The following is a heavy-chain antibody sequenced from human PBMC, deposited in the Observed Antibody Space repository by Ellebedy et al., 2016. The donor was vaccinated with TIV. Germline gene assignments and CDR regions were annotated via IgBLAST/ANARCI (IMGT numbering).Heavy chain of an antibody. D-gene: IGHD4-17*01. CDR2: IYKDGSEK. CDR3: ARRGSYGDYAVQVNNWFDR. CDR1: GFSFRNYW. J-gene: IGHJ5*02. Sequence: GESLKISCAASGFSFRNYWMGWVRQAPGKGLEWVANIYKDGSEKYYVDSVKGRFTISRDNAKNSLYLQLNSRRVEATAVYDCARRGSYGDYAVQVNNWFDRWGQGTLVTV. V-gene: IGHV3-7*01.